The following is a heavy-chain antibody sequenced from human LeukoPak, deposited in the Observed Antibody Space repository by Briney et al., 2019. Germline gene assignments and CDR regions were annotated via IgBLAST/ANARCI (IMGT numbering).Heavy chain of an antibody. D-gene: IGHD2-21*01. CDR3: ARLIAGSSAPPFDY. CDR2: IYYSGST. V-gene: IGHV4-39*01. CDR1: GGSISSSSYY. J-gene: IGHJ4*02. Sequence: SETLSLTCTVSGGSISSSSYYWGWIRQPPGKGLEWIGSIYYSGSTYYNPSLKSRVTISVDTSKNQFSLKLSSVTAADTAVYYCARLIAGSSAPPFDYWGQGTLVTVSS.